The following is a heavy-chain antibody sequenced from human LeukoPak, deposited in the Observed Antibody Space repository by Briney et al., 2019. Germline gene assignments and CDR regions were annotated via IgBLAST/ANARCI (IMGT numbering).Heavy chain of an antibody. CDR2: ISAYNGNT. CDR3: ARGLRRDGYNTPPYYFDY. Sequence: GASVKVSCKASGYTFTSYGISWVRQATGQGLEWMGWISAYNGNTNYAQKLQGRVTMTTDTSTSTAYMELRSLRPDDTAVYYCARGLRRDGYNTPPYYFDYWGQGTLVTVSS. CDR1: GYTFTSYG. D-gene: IGHD5-24*01. V-gene: IGHV1-18*01. J-gene: IGHJ4*02.